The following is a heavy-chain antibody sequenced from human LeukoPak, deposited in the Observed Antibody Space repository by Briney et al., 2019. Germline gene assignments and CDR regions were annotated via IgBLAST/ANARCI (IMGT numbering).Heavy chain of an antibody. Sequence: GGSLRLSCAASGFTFDDYAMPWVRQAPGKGLEWVSGISWNSGSIGYADSVKGRFTISRDNAKNSLYLQMNSLRAEDTALYYCARDAPVVSSYYYYGMDVWGQGTTVTVSS. D-gene: IGHD3-22*01. CDR2: ISWNSGSI. CDR1: GFTFDDYA. V-gene: IGHV3-9*01. CDR3: ARDAPVVSSYYYYGMDV. J-gene: IGHJ6*02.